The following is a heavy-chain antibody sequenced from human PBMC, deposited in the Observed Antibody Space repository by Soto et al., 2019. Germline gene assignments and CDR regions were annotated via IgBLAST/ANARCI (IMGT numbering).Heavy chain of an antibody. V-gene: IGHV6-1*01. CDR3: ARESYGLLERHVDYYYGMDV. J-gene: IGHJ6*02. Sequence: QSPTLSLTCAISGDSVSSNSAAWNWIRQSPSRGLEWLGRTYYRSKWYNDYAVSVKSRITINPDTSKNQFSLQLNSVTPEDTAVYYCARESYGLLERHVDYYYGMDVWGQGTTVTVSS. D-gene: IGHD1-1*01. CDR2: TYYRSKWYN. CDR1: GDSVSSNSAA.